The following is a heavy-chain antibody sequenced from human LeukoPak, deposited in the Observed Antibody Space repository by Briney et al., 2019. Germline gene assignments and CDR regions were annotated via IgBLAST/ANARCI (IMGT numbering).Heavy chain of an antibody. CDR2: IRYDGSNK. Sequence: GGSLRLSCAASGFTFSSYGIHWVRQAPGKGPEWVAFIRYDGSNKYYADSVKGRFTISRDNSKNTLYLQMNSLRPEDTAVYYCAKDSKRWKTYYYEAGSYYFDYWGQGTRVTVSS. CDR1: GFTFSSYG. D-gene: IGHD3-10*01. J-gene: IGHJ4*02. V-gene: IGHV3-30*02. CDR3: AKDSKRWKTYYYEAGSYYFDY.